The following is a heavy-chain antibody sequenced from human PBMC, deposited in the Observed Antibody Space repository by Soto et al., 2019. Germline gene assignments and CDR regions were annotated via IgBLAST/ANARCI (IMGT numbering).Heavy chain of an antibody. CDR1: GGTFSSYA. CDR2: IIPIFGTP. V-gene: IGHV1-69*01. Sequence: QVQLEQSGAEVKKPGSSVKVSCKASGGTFSSYAISWVRQAPGQGLEWMGGIIPIFGTPNYAQKFQGRVTITADESTSTAYMDLNSLRSEDTAVYYCARVDYGYSGYFQHWGQGTLVTVSS. D-gene: IGHD4-17*01. CDR3: ARVDYGYSGYFQH. J-gene: IGHJ1*01.